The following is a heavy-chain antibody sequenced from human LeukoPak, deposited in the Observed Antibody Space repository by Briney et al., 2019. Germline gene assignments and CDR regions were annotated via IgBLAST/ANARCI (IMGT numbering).Heavy chain of an antibody. CDR3: ARGHTAGGTCYSACDY. D-gene: IGHD2-15*01. CDR2: ISGSGSTI. Sequence: GGSLRLSCAASGFTFNNYGLSWVRQAPGKGLEWVSVISGSGSTIFYADSVKGRFTISRDNSQNTLYLQMNSLRAEDTAVYSCARGHTAGGTCYSACDYWGQGTLVTVSS. CDR1: GFTFNNYG. V-gene: IGHV3-23*01. J-gene: IGHJ4*02.